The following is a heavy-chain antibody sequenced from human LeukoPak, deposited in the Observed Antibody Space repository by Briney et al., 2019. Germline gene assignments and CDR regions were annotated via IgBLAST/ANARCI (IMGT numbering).Heavy chain of an antibody. Sequence: ESGPTLVKPTQTLTLTCTFSGFSLSTSGVGVGWIRQPPGKALGWLALIYWNDDKRYSPSLKSRLTITKDTSKNQVILTMTNMDPVDTATYYCAHRRDGGSCYDYWGQGTLVTVSS. CDR3: AHRRDGGSCYDY. CDR1: GFSLSTSGVG. V-gene: IGHV2-5*01. J-gene: IGHJ4*02. CDR2: IYWNDDK. D-gene: IGHD2-15*01.